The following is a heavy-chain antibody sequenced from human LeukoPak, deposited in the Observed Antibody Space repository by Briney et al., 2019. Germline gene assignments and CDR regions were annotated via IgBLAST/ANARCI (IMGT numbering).Heavy chain of an antibody. Sequence: PSETLSLTCAVYGGSFSGFYWSWIRQPPGKGLEWIGEINHSGSTNYNPSLKSRVTISVDTSKNQFSLKLSSVTAADTAVYYCASISSGYILDYWGQGTLVTVSS. CDR2: INHSGST. CDR3: ASISSGYILDY. D-gene: IGHD5-12*01. CDR1: GGSFSGFY. V-gene: IGHV4-34*01. J-gene: IGHJ4*02.